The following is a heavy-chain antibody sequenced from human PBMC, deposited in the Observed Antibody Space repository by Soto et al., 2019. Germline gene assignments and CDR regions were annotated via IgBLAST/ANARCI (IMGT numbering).Heavy chain of an antibody. J-gene: IGHJ4*02. V-gene: IGHV3-30*18. CDR2: ISFDGSNQ. CDR3: AKYRRRWSYPGADFDH. Sequence: QMQLVESGGGVVQPGRSLRLSCGASGFSFRSFGMHWVRQSPAKGLEWLAIISFDGSNQYDADSVKGQFIISGDNSKNPTYLEMNNLRPEDTAVYYCAKYRRRWSYPGADFDHWGLCLGVTV. D-gene: IGHD1-26*01. CDR1: GFSFRSFG.